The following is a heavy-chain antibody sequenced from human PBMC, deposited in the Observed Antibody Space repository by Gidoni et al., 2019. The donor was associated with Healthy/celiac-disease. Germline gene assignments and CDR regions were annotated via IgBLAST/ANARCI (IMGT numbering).Heavy chain of an antibody. CDR1: GYTFTGHY. D-gene: IGHD1-26*01. CDR2: INPNSGGT. Sequence: QVQLVQSGAEVKKPGASVKVSCKASGYTFTGHYMHWVRQAPGQGLEWMGWINPNSGGTNYAQKFQGRVTMTRDTSISTAYMELSRLRSDDTAVYYCARNPLPGGHSLGWFDPWGQGTLVTVSS. CDR3: ARNPLPGGHSLGWFDP. J-gene: IGHJ5*02. V-gene: IGHV1-2*02.